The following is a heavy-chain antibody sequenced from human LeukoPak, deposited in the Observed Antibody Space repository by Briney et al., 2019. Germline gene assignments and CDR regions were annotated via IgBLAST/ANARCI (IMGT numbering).Heavy chain of an antibody. CDR3: ARGGGVHFDY. Sequence: SETLSLTCAVYGGSFSGYYWSWIRQPPGKGLEWIGEINHSGSTNYNPSLKSRVTISEDTSKNQFSLKLSSVTAADTAVYYCARGGGVHFDYWGQGTLVTVSS. J-gene: IGHJ4*02. V-gene: IGHV4-34*01. D-gene: IGHD2-8*02. CDR1: GGSFSGYY. CDR2: INHSGST.